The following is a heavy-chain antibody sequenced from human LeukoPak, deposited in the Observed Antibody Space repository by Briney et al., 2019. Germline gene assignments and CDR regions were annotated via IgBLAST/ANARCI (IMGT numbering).Heavy chain of an antibody. D-gene: IGHD3-10*01. J-gene: IGHJ6*04. Sequence: GASVKVSCKASGYTFTSYGISWVRQAPGQGLERMGWISAYNGNTNYAQKLQGRVTMTTDTSTSTAYMELRSLRSDDTAVYYCARELITMVRGVIVHSYYYGMDVWGKGTTVTVSS. CDR3: ARELITMVRGVIVHSYYYGMDV. CDR2: ISAYNGNT. V-gene: IGHV1-18*04. CDR1: GYTFTSYG.